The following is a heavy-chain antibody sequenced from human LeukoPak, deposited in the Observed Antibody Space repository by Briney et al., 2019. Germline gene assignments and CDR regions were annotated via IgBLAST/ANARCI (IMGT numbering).Heavy chain of an antibody. J-gene: IGHJ4*02. CDR1: GFTFSSYG. CDR3: ARGSSSWYYFDY. Sequence: SGGSLRLSCAASGFTFSSYGMHWVRQAPGKGLEWVAFIRYDGSNKYYADSVKGRFTISRDNAKNSLYLQMNSLRAEDTAVYYCARGSSSWYYFDYWGQGTLVTVSS. CDR2: IRYDGSNK. V-gene: IGHV3-30*02. D-gene: IGHD6-13*01.